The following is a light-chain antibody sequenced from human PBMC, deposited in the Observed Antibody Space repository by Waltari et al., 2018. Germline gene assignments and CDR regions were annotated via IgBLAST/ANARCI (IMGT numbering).Light chain of an antibody. CDR2: GAS. Sequence: EIVLTQSPGTLSLSPGDTAILACRASQSVSKYLAWYQQKPGQAPRLLIFGASSRATGIPDRFSGSGSGTDVSLTISRVEPEDFAVYYCQQYVSLPATFGQGTKVEIE. CDR3: QQYVSLPAT. J-gene: IGKJ1*01. CDR1: QSVSKY. V-gene: IGKV3-20*01.